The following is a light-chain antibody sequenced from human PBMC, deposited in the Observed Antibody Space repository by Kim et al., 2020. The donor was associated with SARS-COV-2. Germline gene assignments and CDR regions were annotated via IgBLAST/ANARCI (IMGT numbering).Light chain of an antibody. CDR2: GAS. J-gene: IGKJ4*01. Sequence: VSPGERVTPSCRASQSVSSNLAWYQQKPGQAPRLLIYGASTRATGIPARFSGSGSGTEFTLDISSLQSEDFAVYYCQQYDNWPPVTFGGGTKVEI. CDR3: QQYDNWPPVT. CDR1: QSVSSN. V-gene: IGKV3-15*01.